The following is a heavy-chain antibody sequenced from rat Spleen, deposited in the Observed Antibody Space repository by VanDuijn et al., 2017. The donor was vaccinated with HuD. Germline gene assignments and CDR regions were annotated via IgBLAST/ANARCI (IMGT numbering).Heavy chain of an antibody. CDR2: IIYDGSRT. CDR1: GFTYSNYV. J-gene: IGHJ2*01. Sequence: EVQLVESGGGLVQPGRSLKLSCAASGFTYSNYVMAWVRQAPTKGLEWVATIIYDGSRTFYRDSVKGRFTISRDIAKSTLYLQMNNLRSEDTATYFCTRGTYFRHWGQGVMVTVSS. V-gene: IGHV5-29*01. D-gene: IGHD4-6*01. CDR3: TRGTYFRH.